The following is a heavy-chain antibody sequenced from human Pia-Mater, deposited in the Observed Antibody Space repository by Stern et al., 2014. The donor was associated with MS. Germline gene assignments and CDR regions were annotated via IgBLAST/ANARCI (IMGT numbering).Heavy chain of an antibody. J-gene: IGHJ4*02. CDR1: GDTFSSYA. V-gene: IGHV1-69*01. CDR3: ALRRSYYVY. D-gene: IGHD1-26*01. CDR2: LTPFFGAT. Sequence: VQLEESGAEVKKPGSSVKVSCKASGDTFSSYALSWVRQAPGQGLEWMGGLTPFFGATRYAQKFQGRVTITPEESTGTAFLELSSLTSEDTAVYYCALRRSYYVYWGQGTLVTVSS.